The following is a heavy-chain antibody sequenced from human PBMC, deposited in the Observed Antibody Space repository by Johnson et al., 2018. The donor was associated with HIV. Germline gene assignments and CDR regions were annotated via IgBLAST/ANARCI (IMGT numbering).Heavy chain of an antibody. D-gene: IGHD6-19*01. J-gene: IGHJ3*02. CDR2: ISYDGSKR. V-gene: IGHV3-30*03. CDR3: ARDREYGLAWGWALDI. Sequence: QVQLVESGGGVVQPGKSLRLSCAASGFTFSSYGLHWVRQAPGKGLEWVAVISYDGSKRYYEDSVKGRFTISRDNSKNTLYLQMNSLRGEDTAVYYCARDREYGLAWGWALDIWGQGTMVTVSS. CDR1: GFTFSSYG.